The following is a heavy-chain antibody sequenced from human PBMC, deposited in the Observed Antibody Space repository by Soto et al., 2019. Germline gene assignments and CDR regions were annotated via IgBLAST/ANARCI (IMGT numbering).Heavy chain of an antibody. Sequence: ELQLVESGGGLVQPGGSLRLSCAASGFNISINYVNWVHQAPGKGLEWVSVIFAGGSKHYSDSVKGRFTISRDKSKNTLYLQMNSLRVEDTAVYYCAGDSTDGDFVDAFDIWGQGTMVIVSS. CDR3: AGDSTDGDFVDAFDI. J-gene: IGHJ3*02. D-gene: IGHD4-17*01. CDR2: IFAGGSK. V-gene: IGHV3-66*01. CDR1: GFNISINY.